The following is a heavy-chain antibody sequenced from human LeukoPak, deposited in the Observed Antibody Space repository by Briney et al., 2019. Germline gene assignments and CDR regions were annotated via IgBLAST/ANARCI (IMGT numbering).Heavy chain of an antibody. D-gene: IGHD5-18*01. CDR3: ARGASGYSYG. Sequence: GGSLRLSCAASGFTFSNYWMHWVRQAPGKGLVWVSRINSDGSTTSYADSVKCRFTISRDNAKNTLYLQMNSLRAEDTAVYYCARGASGYSYGWGQGTLVTVSS. CDR1: GFTFSNYW. J-gene: IGHJ4*02. CDR2: INSDGSTT. V-gene: IGHV3-74*01.